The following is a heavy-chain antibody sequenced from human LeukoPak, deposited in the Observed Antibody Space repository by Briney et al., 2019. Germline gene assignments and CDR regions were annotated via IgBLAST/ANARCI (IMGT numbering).Heavy chain of an antibody. CDR1: GYNFTNYW. D-gene: IGHD2-2*01. CDR2: IYPGDSDT. CDR3: ARLLPLGYCSSTSCSPFDY. V-gene: IGHV5-51*01. J-gene: IGHJ4*02. Sequence: GESLKISCKGSGYNFTNYWIGWVRQVPGKGLEWMGIIYPGDSDTRYSPSFQGQVTISADKSISTAYLQWSSLKASDTAMYYCARLLPLGYCSSTSCSPFDYWGQGTLVTVSS.